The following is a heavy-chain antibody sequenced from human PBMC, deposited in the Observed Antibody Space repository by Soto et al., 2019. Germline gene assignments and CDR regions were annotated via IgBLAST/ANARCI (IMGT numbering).Heavy chain of an antibody. D-gene: IGHD7-27*01. CDR2: INPNSGGT. Sequence: ASVKVSCKASGYTFTGYYMHWVRQAPGQGLEWMGWINPNSGGTNYAQKFQGWVTMTRDTSISTAYMELSRLRSDDTAVYYCASTQTDSFNGEIYYYGMDVWGQGSTVTVSS. J-gene: IGHJ6*02. CDR1: GYTFTGYY. CDR3: ASTQTDSFNGEIYYYGMDV. V-gene: IGHV1-2*04.